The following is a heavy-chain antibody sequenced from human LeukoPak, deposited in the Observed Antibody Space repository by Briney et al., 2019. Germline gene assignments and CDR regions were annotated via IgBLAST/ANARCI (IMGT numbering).Heavy chain of an antibody. J-gene: IGHJ5*02. Sequence: SETLSLTCSVSGDSITNYFWSWIRQPPGKGLEWIGYIYYSGSTNYNPSLKSRATISVATSKNQFSLNLSSVTAADTAVYYCARVLGYCSSTSCYLRFDPWGQGTLVTVSS. CDR2: IYYSGST. V-gene: IGHV4-59*08. D-gene: IGHD2-2*01. CDR1: GDSITNYF. CDR3: ARVLGYCSSTSCYLRFDP.